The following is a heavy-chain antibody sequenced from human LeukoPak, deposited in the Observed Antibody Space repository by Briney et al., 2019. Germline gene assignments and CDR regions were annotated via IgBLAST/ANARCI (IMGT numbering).Heavy chain of an antibody. J-gene: IGHJ6*01. CDR1: GFTFSSYA. CDR3: ARDGGYGYCNSTRCSAGYHYYGMDV. D-gene: IGHD2-2*03. CDR2: ISYDGSNK. V-gene: IGHV3-30-3*01. Sequence: GGSLRLSCAASGFTFSSYAMHWVRQAPGKGLEWVAVISYDGSNKYYADSVKGRFTISRDNSKNTLYLQMNSLRAEDTAVYYFARDGGYGYCNSTRCSAGYHYYGMDVWGQGATGTGSS.